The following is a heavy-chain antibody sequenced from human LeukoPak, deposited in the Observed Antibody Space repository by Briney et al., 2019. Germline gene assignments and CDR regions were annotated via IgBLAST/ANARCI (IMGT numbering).Heavy chain of an antibody. V-gene: IGHV3-33*06. D-gene: IGHD3-22*01. CDR3: AKGVFYASRAYYYGGAAFHI. Sequence: QPGGSLRLSCAASGFTFSSYGMHWVRQAPGKRLEWVGVISYDGSNKYYADSVKGRFTIYRDNTKNTLYLQMNSLRAEDTAVFYCAKGVFYASRAYYYGGAAFHIWQQGTMLTVSS. CDR2: ISYDGSNK. CDR1: GFTFSSYG. J-gene: IGHJ3*02.